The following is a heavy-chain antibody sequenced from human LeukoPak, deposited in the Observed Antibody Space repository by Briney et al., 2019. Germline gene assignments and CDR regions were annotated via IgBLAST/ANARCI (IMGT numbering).Heavy chain of an antibody. V-gene: IGHV4-39*01. CDR1: GGSPSSSSCY. Sequence: ETLSLTCIVSGGSPSSSSCYCGSIRQPPGDGLEWIRGIYYSGSTYYNPSLKSRVTISVDTSKNQFSLKLSSVTAADTAVYYYARYATYSISWYNVFDYWGQGTLVTVSS. CDR2: IYYSGST. CDR3: ARYATYSISWYNVFDY. J-gene: IGHJ4*02. D-gene: IGHD6-13*01.